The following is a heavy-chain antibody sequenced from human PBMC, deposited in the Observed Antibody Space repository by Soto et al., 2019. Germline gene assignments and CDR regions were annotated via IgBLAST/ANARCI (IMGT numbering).Heavy chain of an antibody. CDR3: AREGAPYYYDSSGYHDY. V-gene: IGHV1-46*03. J-gene: IGHJ4*02. CDR1: GYTFTSYY. CDR2: INPSGGST. Sequence: ASVKVSCKASGYTFTSYYMHCVRQAPGQGLEWMGIINPSGGSTSYAQKFQGRVTMTRDTSTSTVYMELSSLRSEDTAVYYCAREGAPYYYDSSGYHDYWGQGTLVTVSS. D-gene: IGHD3-22*01.